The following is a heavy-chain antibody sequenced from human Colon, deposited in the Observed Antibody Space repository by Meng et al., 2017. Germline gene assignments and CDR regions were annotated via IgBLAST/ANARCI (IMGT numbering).Heavy chain of an antibody. CDR2: IYESGIA. CDR3: ARVGYCVNGVCYQTLGH. CDR1: RASINSTGFS. J-gene: IGHJ4*02. Sequence: QLQESGSGVVKPSQTSSLTCSVSRASINSTGFSWNWVRPPPGKGLEWIGYIYESGIAYYNPSLKSRVTISLDRSKNQFSLNMTSVTAADTAVYFCARVGYCVNGVCYQTLGHWSQGTLVTVSS. V-gene: IGHV4-30-2*01. D-gene: IGHD2-8*01.